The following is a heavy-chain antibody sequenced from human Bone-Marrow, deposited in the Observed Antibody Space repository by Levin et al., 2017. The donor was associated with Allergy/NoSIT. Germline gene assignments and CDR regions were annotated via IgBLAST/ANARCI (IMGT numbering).Heavy chain of an antibody. Sequence: SCAASGFTFSSYAMHWVRQAPGKGLEWVAVLSYDGSNKYYADSVKGRFTISRDNSKNTLYLQMNSLRAEDTAVYYCARSGYSSGWFDYWGQGTLVTVSS. CDR3: ARSGYSSGWFDY. CDR2: LSYDGSNK. D-gene: IGHD6-19*01. V-gene: IGHV3-30-3*01. CDR1: GFTFSSYA. J-gene: IGHJ4*02.